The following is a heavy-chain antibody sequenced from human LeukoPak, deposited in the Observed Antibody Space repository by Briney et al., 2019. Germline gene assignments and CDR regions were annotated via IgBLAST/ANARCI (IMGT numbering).Heavy chain of an antibody. CDR1: GGSISSSYYY. CDR3: ARHQRGSSWYWFDP. CDR2: IYYSGST. J-gene: IGHJ5*02. D-gene: IGHD6-13*01. Sequence: SETLSLTCTVSGGSISSSYYYWGWIRQPPGKGLEWIGSIYYSGSTYYNPSLKSRVTISVDTSKNQFSLKLSSVTAADTAVYYCARHQRGSSWYWFDPWGQGTLVTVSS. V-gene: IGHV4-39*01.